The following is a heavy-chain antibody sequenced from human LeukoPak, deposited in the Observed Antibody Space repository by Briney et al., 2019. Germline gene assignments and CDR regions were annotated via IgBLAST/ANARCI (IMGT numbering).Heavy chain of an antibody. J-gene: IGHJ4*02. D-gene: IGHD2-15*01. CDR1: GGSISSGSYY. CDR2: IYTSGST. Sequence: SETLSLTCTVSGGSISSGSYYWSWIRQPAGKGLEWIGRIYTSGSTNYNPSLKSRVTISVDTSKNQFSLKLSSVTAADTAVYYCAGGLLLGLDYWGQGTLVTVSS. V-gene: IGHV4-61*02. CDR3: AGGLLLGLDY.